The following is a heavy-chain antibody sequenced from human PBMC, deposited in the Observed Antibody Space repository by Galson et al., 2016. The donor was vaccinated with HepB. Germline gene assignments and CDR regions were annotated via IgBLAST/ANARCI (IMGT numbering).Heavy chain of an antibody. CDR2: RSDSGDNK. J-gene: IGHJ4*02. D-gene: IGHD3-10*01. CDR1: GFKFRDNA. Sequence: SLRLSCAASGFKFRDNALSWVRQAPGKGLEWVSDRSDSGDNKYYAESVKGRFTISRDNSKNTLFLQMNSLRAEDMGVYYCAGGGDSGSGSLDLWGQGTLVTVSS. V-gene: IGHV3-23*01. CDR3: AGGGDSGSGSLDL.